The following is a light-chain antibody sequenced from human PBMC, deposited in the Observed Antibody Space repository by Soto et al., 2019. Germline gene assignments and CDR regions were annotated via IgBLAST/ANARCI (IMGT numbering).Light chain of an antibody. V-gene: IGKV3-20*01. CDR2: GAA. CDR1: QSVGRNY. CDR3: QQYACSPLT. Sequence: ETVLTQTPGTLSLSPGERATLSCRASQSVGRNYLAWYRQKLGQAPRLHIHGAASRATVIPDRFSGSGSGTDFTITISRVVTEYFSVYYCQQYACSPLTFGGGIKVEIK. J-gene: IGKJ4*01.